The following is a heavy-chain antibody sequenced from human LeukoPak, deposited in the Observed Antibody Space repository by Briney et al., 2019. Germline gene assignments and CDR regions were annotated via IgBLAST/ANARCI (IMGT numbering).Heavy chain of an antibody. CDR1: GYTFTSYD. V-gene: IGHV1-8*01. Sequence: ASVKVSCKASGYTFTSYDINWVRQAPGQGLEWMGWMNPNSGNTGYAQKFQGRVTMTRNTSISTAYMELGSLRSEDTAVYYCARGWDSGYDPTLIDYWGQGTLVTVSS. D-gene: IGHD5-12*01. CDR3: ARGWDSGYDPTLIDY. J-gene: IGHJ4*02. CDR2: MNPNSGNT.